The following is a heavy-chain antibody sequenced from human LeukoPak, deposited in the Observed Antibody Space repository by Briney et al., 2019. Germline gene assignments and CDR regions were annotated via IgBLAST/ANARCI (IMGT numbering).Heavy chain of an antibody. D-gene: IGHD6-13*01. V-gene: IGHV3-20*04. CDR1: GFTFDDYG. CDR2: INWNGGST. J-gene: IGHJ4*02. CDR3: AMLRGIAAAGRGG. Sequence: PGGSLRLSCAASGFTFDDYGMSWVRQAPGKGLEWVSGINWNGGSTSYADSVKGRFTISRDNAKNSLYLQMNSLRAEDTALYYCAMLRGIAAAGRGGWGQGTLVTVSS.